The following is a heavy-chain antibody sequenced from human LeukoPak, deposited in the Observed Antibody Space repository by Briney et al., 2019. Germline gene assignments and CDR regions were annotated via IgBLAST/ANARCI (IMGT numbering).Heavy chain of an antibody. V-gene: IGHV3-23*01. CDR3: AKDLGVRYYFYALDV. CDR2: ISGSGGST. CDR1: GFTFSSYA. Sequence: PGGSLRLSCAASGFTFSSYAMSWVRQAPGKGLEWVSAISGSGGSTYYADSVKGRFTISRDNSKNTLYLQMNSLRAEDTAVYYCAKDLGVRYYFYALDVWGQGTTVTVSS. J-gene: IGHJ6*02. D-gene: IGHD3-16*01.